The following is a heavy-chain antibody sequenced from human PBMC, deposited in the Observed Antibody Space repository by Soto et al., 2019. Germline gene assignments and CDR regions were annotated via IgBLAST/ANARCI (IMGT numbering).Heavy chain of an antibody. CDR1: GFDFDNYG. Sequence: PGWSLRLSCQSSGFDFDNYGMHWVRQAPGKGLEWVAVITYDGSFQYYADSAKGRFAISRDNSKNTLSLHLNTLKPEDTAVYHCAKDRVGGTFYTPLAFWGQGTLVTVSS. V-gene: IGHV3-30*18. D-gene: IGHD1-7*01. CDR3: AKDRVGGTFYTPLAF. CDR2: ITYDGSFQ. J-gene: IGHJ4*02.